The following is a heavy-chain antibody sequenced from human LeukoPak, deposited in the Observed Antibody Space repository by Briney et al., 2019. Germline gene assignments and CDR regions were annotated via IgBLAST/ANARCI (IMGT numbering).Heavy chain of an antibody. V-gene: IGHV1-2*02. D-gene: IGHD6-19*01. Sequence: ASVKVSCKASGYTFTDCYIHWVRQAPGQGLEWMGWINPNSGGTNYAQKFQGRVTKTRDTSISTAYMELSGLRSDDTAVYFCARVHTSGWYDAFDIWGQGTTVTVSS. CDR1: GYTFTDCY. CDR3: ARVHTSGWYDAFDI. J-gene: IGHJ3*02. CDR2: INPNSGGT.